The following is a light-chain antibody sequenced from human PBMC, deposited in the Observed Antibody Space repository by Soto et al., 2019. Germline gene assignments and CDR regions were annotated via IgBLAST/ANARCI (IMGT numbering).Light chain of an antibody. CDR1: QSISRQ. J-gene: IGKJ1*01. CDR3: LQYQSYWT. Sequence: DIPMTQSPSTLSASVGDRVSITCRASQSISRQLAWYQQKPGKAPNLLIYQASNLETGVPSRFTGSGSGTDFTLTISPLQPDHLPTYYCLQYQSYWTFGQGPKVQVK. CDR2: QAS. V-gene: IGKV1-5*03.